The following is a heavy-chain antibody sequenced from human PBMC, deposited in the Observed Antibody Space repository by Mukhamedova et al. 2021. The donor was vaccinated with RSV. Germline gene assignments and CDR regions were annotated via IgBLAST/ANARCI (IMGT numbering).Heavy chain of an antibody. D-gene: IGHD3-9*01. V-gene: IGHV1-8*01. J-gene: IGHJ6*03. CDR2: MNPNSGNT. Sequence: QATGQGLEWMGWMNPNSGNTGYAQKFQGRVTMTRNTSISTAYMELSSLRSEDTAVYYCARGGGVRYFDWLSTYYYMDVWGQGT. CDR3: ARGGGVRYFDWLSTYYYMDV.